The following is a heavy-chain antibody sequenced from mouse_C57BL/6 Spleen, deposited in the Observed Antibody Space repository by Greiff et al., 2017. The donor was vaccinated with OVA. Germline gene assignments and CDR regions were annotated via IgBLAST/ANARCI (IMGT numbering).Heavy chain of an antibody. V-gene: IGHV1-81*01. Sequence: VQLQESGAELARPGASVKLSCKASGYTFTSYGISWVKQRTGQGLEWIGEIYPRSGNTYYNEKFKGKATLTADKSSSTAYMELRSLTSEDSAVYFCASDGSSPWYFDVWGTGTTVTVSS. CDR1: GYTFTSYG. J-gene: IGHJ1*03. D-gene: IGHD1-1*01. CDR2: IYPRSGNT. CDR3: ASDGSSPWYFDV.